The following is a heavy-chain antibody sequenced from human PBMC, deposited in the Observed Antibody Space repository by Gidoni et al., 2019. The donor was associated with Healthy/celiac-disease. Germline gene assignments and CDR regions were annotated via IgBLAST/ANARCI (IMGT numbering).Heavy chain of an antibody. J-gene: IGHJ4*02. CDR2: IYYSGST. CDR3: ARQRGYSYGGPDY. D-gene: IGHD5-18*01. V-gene: IGHV4-39*01. Sequence: QLQLQESGPGLVKPSETLSLTCTVSGGSISSSSYYWGWIRQPPGKGLEWIGSIYYSGSTYYNPSLKSRVTISVDTSKNQFSLKLSSVTAADTAVYYCARQRGYSYGGPDYWGQGTLVTVSS. CDR1: GGSISSSSYY.